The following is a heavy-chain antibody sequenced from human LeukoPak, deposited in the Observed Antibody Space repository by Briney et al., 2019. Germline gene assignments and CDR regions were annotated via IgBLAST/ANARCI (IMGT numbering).Heavy chain of an antibody. CDR2: IRYDGSNK. J-gene: IGHJ4*02. D-gene: IGHD1-26*01. Sequence: GGALRRFCAGAGFTFNSYSIEWGGQGPGKGGGGVAFIRYDGSNKYYADSVKGRFTISRDNSKNTVYLQMNSLRAEDTAVYYCARDSSGGSYDYWGQGTLVTVSS. V-gene: IGHV3-30*02. CDR3: ARDSSGGSYDY. CDR1: GFTFNSYS.